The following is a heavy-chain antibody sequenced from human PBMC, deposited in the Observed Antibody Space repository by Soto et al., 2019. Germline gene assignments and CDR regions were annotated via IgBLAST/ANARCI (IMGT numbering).Heavy chain of an antibody. V-gene: IGHV3-23*01. CDR1: EFTFSNYA. CDR3: ARPTYYYDSSGPPAY. Sequence: LRLSCAASEFTFSNYAMSWVRQAPGKGLEWVSAISYGGGTTYYADSVKGRFTVSRDNAKNSLYLQMNSLRAEDTAAYYCARPTYYYDSSGPPAYWGQGTLVTVSS. D-gene: IGHD3-22*01. J-gene: IGHJ4*02. CDR2: ISYGGGTT.